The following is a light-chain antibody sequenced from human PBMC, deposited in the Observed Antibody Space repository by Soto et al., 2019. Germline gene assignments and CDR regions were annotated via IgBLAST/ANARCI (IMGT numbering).Light chain of an antibody. V-gene: IGKV2-24*01. CDR3: MQATHYRPYT. CDR1: QSLLHADGQTY. CDR2: RVS. Sequence: VLTQIPLSSLVTVGQSASISCRSSQSLLHADGQTYLSCFHQKPGQPPRLLIHRVSNRCAGVPDSISGSGAGTDFTLNISGVEPEDVGVYFCMQATHYRPYTFGQGNKLEI. J-gene: IGKJ2*01.